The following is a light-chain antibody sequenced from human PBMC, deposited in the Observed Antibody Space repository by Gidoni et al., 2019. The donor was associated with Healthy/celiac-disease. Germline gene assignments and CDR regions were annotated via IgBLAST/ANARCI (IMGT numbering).Light chain of an antibody. J-gene: IGKJ2*01. V-gene: IGKV1-39*01. CDR3: QQSYSTPLYT. CDR2: AAS. CDR1: PSISSY. Sequence: DIQMTQSPSSLSVSVGDRVTITCRASPSISSYFNWYQQKPGKAPKLLIYAASSLQSGVPSRFSGSGSGTDFTLTISSLQPEDFATYYCQQSYSTPLYTFGQGTKLEIK.